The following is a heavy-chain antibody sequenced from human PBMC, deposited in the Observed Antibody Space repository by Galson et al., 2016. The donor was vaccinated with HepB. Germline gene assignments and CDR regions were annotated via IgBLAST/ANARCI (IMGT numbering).Heavy chain of an antibody. Sequence: QSGAEVKKPGESLRISCKASGYTFSSYWIGWVRQMPGEGLEWMGIIYPGDSDIRYNSSFQGQVTISADNSITTAYLQWGSLKASDRAIYFCARRDRDCSGGTCYARNFDYWGQGTLVSVSS. CDR2: IYPGDSDI. CDR1: GYTFSSYW. V-gene: IGHV5-51*01. J-gene: IGHJ4*02. CDR3: ARRDRDCSGGTCYARNFDY. D-gene: IGHD2-15*01.